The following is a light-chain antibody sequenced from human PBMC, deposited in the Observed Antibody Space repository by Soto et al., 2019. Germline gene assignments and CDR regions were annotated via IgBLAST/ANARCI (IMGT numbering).Light chain of an antibody. CDR2: GAS. V-gene: IGKV3-15*01. Sequence: EIVMTQSPATLSVSPGERATLSCRASQSVSSNLAWYQQKPGQAPRLLIYGASTRATGIPARFSGSVSGTEFTLTISSLQSEDFAVYYCKQYNNWPSFGPGTKVDIK. CDR3: KQYNNWPS. J-gene: IGKJ3*01. CDR1: QSVSSN.